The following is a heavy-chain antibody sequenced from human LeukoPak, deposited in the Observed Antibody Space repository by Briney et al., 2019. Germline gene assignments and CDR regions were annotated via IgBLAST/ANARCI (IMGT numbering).Heavy chain of an antibody. V-gene: IGHV3-74*01. Sequence: GGSLRLSCAASGFTFDDYAMHWVRQAPGKGLVWVSRIASDGSSTTYADSVKGRFSISRDNAKNTLYLQMNSLRVGDTAVYYCAGGRPHGNDYWGQGTLVTVSS. CDR3: AGGRPHGNDY. CDR2: IASDGSST. J-gene: IGHJ4*02. D-gene: IGHD4-23*01. CDR1: GFTFDDYA.